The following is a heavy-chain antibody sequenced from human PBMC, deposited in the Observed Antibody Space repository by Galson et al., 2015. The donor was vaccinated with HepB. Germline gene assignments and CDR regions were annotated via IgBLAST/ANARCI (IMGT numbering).Heavy chain of an antibody. D-gene: IGHD2-15*01. CDR2: ISSSSSTI. V-gene: IGHV3-48*04. CDR1: GFTFSSYS. Sequence: SLRLSCAASGFTFSSYSMNWVRQAPGKGLEWVSYISSSSSTIYYADSVKGRFTISRDNAKNSLYLQMNSLRAEDTAVYYCASRCGGGSCYSHYFDYWGQGTLVTVSS. J-gene: IGHJ4*02. CDR3: ASRCGGGSCYSHYFDY.